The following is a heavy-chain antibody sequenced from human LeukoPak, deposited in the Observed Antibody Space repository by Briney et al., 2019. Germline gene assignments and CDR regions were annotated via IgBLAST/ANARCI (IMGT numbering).Heavy chain of an antibody. Sequence: SETLSLTCTVSGGSICSYYWSWIRQPPGKGLEWIGYIYYSGSTNYNPSLKSRVTISVDTSKNQFSLKLSSVTAADTAVYYCASRTPMNTFDIWGQGTMVTVSS. CDR2: IYYSGST. CDR1: GGSICSYY. V-gene: IGHV4-59*01. CDR3: ASRTPMNTFDI. D-gene: IGHD2-15*01. J-gene: IGHJ3*02.